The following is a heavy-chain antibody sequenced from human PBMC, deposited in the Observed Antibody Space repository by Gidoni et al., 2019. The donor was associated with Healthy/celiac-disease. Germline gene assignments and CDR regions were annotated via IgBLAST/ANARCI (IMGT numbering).Heavy chain of an antibody. CDR1: GGSISRGSSY. D-gene: IGHD5-18*01. J-gene: IGHJ6*02. CDR2: IYTSGST. CDR3: AREGLGYSWGYYYYGMDV. V-gene: IGHV4-61*02. Sequence: QVQLQESGPGLVKPSQTLSLTCTVSGGSISRGSSYWSWIRQPAGKALEWIGRIYTSGSTNYNPSLKSRVTISVDTSKNQFSLKLSSVTAADTAVYYCAREGLGYSWGYYYYGMDVWGQGTTVTVSS.